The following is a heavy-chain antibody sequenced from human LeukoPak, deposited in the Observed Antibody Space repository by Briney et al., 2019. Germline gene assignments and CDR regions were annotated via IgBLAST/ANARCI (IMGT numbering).Heavy chain of an antibody. Sequence: PSETLSLTCTVSGXSISSSSYYWGWIRQPPGKGLEWIGSIYYSGSTYYNPSLKSRVTISVDTSKNQFSLKLNSVTAADTAVYYCARDSSGYFVSWGQGTLVTVSS. CDR3: ARDSSGYFVS. V-gene: IGHV4-39*01. CDR2: IYYSGST. J-gene: IGHJ4*02. D-gene: IGHD3-22*01. CDR1: GXSISSSSYY.